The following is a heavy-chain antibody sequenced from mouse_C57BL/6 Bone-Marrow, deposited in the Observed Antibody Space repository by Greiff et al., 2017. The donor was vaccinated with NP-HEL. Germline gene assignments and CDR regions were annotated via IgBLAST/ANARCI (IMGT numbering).Heavy chain of an antibody. Sequence: EVKLVESGGDLVKPGGSLKLSCAASGFTFSSYGMSWVRQTPDKRLEWVATISSGGSYTYYPDSVKGRFTISRDNAKNTLYLQMSSLKSEDTAMYYCARHALPNFYFDYWGQGTTLTVSS. D-gene: IGHD2-10*01. J-gene: IGHJ2*01. CDR2: ISSGGSYT. CDR3: ARHALPNFYFDY. V-gene: IGHV5-6*01. CDR1: GFTFSSYG.